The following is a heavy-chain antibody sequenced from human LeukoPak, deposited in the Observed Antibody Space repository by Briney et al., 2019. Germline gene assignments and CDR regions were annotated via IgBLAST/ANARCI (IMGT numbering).Heavy chain of an antibody. CDR3: ARGSRGIAASGIVMYNFDS. J-gene: IGHJ4*02. Sequence: ASVKVSCKASGGTFSSYAINWVRQAPGQGLEWMGGIIPVLGTTKYAQKFQGRVSISTDESTTTVYMELSSLRSEDTAMYFCARGSRGIAASGIVMYNFDSWGQGTLVTVSS. D-gene: IGHD6-13*01. CDR1: GGTFSSYA. V-gene: IGHV1-69*05. CDR2: IIPVLGTT.